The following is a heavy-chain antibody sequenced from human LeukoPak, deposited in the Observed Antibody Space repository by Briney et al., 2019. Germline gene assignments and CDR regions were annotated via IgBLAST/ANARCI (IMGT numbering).Heavy chain of an antibody. CDR3: ARHGGILYYYYYMDV. V-gene: IGHV3-30*03. J-gene: IGHJ6*03. CDR2: ISYDGSNK. CDR1: GFTFSSYG. Sequence: GRSLRLSCAASGFTFSSYGMHWVRQAPGKGLEWVAVISYDGSNKYYADSVKGRFTIFRDNSKNTLYLQMNSLRAEDTAVYYCARHGGILYYYYYMDVWGKGTTVTVSS. D-gene: IGHD4-23*01.